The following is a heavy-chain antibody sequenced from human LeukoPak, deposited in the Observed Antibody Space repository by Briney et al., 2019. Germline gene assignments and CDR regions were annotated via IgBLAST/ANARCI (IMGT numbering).Heavy chain of an antibody. CDR3: AKDELGRPGAFDY. Sequence: PGRSLRLSCAASGFTFSSYAMHWVRQAPGKGLEWVAVISYDGSNKYYADSVKGRFTISRDNSKNTLYLQMNSLRAEDTAVYYCAKDELGRPGAFDYWGQGTLVTVSS. V-gene: IGHV3-30-3*01. D-gene: IGHD1-26*01. CDR1: GFTFSSYA. CDR2: ISYDGSNK. J-gene: IGHJ4*02.